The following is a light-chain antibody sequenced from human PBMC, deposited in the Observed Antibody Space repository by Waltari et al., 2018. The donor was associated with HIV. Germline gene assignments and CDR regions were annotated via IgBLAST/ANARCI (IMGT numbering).Light chain of an antibody. V-gene: IGLV2-14*03. CDR3: SSYASGDTLGM. Sequence: HSALTQPPSVSGSPGQSITLSCTGTTTHIGTYNHISCDQHHAGRAPKLRIYAVNNRPSGVSTRFSASKSGNTASLTISGLQSDDEADYYCSSYASGDTLGMFGGGTKVTVL. CDR2: AVN. J-gene: IGLJ3*02. CDR1: TTHIGTYNH.